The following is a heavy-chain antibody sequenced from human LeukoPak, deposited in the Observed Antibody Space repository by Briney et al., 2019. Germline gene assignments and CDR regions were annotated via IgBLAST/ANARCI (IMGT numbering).Heavy chain of an antibody. Sequence: PSETLSLTCTVSGGSISSYYWSWIRQPPGKGLEWIGYIYYSGSTNYSPSLKSRVTISVDTSKNQFSLKLSSVTAADTAVYYCARAVYDYFDYWGQGTLVTVSS. CDR3: ARAVYDYFDY. D-gene: IGHD1-14*01. CDR2: IYYSGST. V-gene: IGHV4-59*12. CDR1: GGSISSYY. J-gene: IGHJ4*02.